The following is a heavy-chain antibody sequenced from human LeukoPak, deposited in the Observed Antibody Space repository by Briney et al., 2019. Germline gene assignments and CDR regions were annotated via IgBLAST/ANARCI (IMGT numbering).Heavy chain of an antibody. V-gene: IGHV4-30-4*01. CDR1: GGSISSGDYY. CDR3: ARGGAWFGELFFGY. J-gene: IGHJ4*02. Sequence: SETLSLTCTVSGGSISSGDYYWSWIRQPPGKGLEWIGYIYYSGSTYYNPSLKSRVTISVDTSKNQFSLKLSSVTAADTAVYYCARGGAWFGELFFGYWGQGTLVTVSS. D-gene: IGHD3-10*01. CDR2: IYYSGST.